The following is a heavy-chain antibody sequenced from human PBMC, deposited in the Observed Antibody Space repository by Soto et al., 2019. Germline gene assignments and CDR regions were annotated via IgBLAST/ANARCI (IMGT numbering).Heavy chain of an antibody. CDR3: ARESWSGYSPPAGWFDP. J-gene: IGHJ5*02. D-gene: IGHD3-3*01. Sequence: PSETLSLTCTVSGGSISSGGYYWSWIRQHPGKGLEWIGYIYYSGSTYYNPSLKSRVTISVDTSKNQFSLKLSSVTAADTAVYYCARESWSGYSPPAGWFDPWGQGTLVTVSS. CDR1: GGSISSGGYY. V-gene: IGHV4-61*08. CDR2: IYYSGST.